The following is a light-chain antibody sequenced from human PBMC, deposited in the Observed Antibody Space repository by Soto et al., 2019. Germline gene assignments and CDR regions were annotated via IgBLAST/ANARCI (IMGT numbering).Light chain of an antibody. Sequence: EIVLTQSPGTLSLSPGERATLSCRASQSVSGSYIAWYQQKPGQAPRLLIYVASSRATGIPERFSGSGSGTDFTLTIARLEPDDVAVSYCQHYGNSPPWTFGQGTKVEIK. CDR2: VAS. J-gene: IGKJ1*01. CDR1: QSVSGSY. V-gene: IGKV3-20*01. CDR3: QHYGNSPPWT.